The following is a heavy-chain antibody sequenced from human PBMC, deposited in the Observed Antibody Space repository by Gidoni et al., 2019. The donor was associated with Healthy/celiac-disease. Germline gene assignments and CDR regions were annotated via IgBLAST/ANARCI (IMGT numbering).Heavy chain of an antibody. D-gene: IGHD3-10*01. V-gene: IGHV4-39*01. CDR3: ARTGVRGVSNWFDP. CDR2: IYYSGST. CDR1: GGSIRRSSYY. J-gene: IGHJ5*02. Sequence: QPQLQESGPGLVKPSETLSLTCTVAGGSIRRSSYYWGWIRQPPGKGLEWIGSIYYSGSTYYNPSLKSRVTISVDTSKNQFSLKLSSVTAADTAVYYCARTGVRGVSNWFDPWGQGTLVTVSS.